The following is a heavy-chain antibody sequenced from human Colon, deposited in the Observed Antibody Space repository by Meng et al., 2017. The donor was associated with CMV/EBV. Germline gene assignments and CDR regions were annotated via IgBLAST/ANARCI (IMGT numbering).Heavy chain of an antibody. J-gene: IGHJ4*02. D-gene: IGHD3-22*01. Sequence: GESLKISCAVSGFTFSNHWMHWVRQVPGEGLVWVSRVSGDGTVTAYADSVEGRFTISRDNAENTLFLQMNGLRVDDTAVYFCAKDDYDYYDSSGFDYWGQGTLVTVSS. CDR3: AKDDYDYYDSSGFDY. CDR2: VSGDGTVT. CDR1: GFTFSNHW. V-gene: IGHV3-74*01.